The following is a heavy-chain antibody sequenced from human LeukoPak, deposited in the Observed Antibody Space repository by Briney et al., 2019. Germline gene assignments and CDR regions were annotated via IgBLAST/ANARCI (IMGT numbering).Heavy chain of an antibody. J-gene: IGHJ4*02. CDR3: ARAGDEVPTYFDY. D-gene: IGHD3-16*01. CDR1: GYTFVSYG. CDR2: TNAYSIKT. V-gene: IGHV1-18*04. Sequence: ASVKVSCKASGYTFVSYGMSWIRQAPGQGLEWVGWTNAYSIKTKYAQKFQGRVTMTTDTSTTTAYLDLRSLTSDDTAVYYCARAGDEVPTYFDYWGQGTLVTVSS.